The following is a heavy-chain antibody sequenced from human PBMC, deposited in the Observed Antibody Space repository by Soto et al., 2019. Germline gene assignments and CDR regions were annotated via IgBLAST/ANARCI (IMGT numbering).Heavy chain of an antibody. CDR1: GFTFSSYS. D-gene: IGHD2-2*01. CDR3: ARESAALNWFDP. CDR2: ISSSSSTI. V-gene: IGHV3-48*02. J-gene: IGHJ5*02. Sequence: EVQLVESGGGLVQPGGSLRLSCAASGFTFSSYSMNWVRQAPGKGLEWVSYISSSSSTIYYEDSVKGRFTISRDNAKNSLDLQMISMRDEDTAVYYCARESAALNWFDPWGQGTLVTVSS.